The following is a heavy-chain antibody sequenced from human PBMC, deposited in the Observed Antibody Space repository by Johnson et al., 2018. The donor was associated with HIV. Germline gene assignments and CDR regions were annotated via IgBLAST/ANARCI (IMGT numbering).Heavy chain of an antibody. D-gene: IGHD3-3*01. CDR2: IRYDGSNK. CDR1: GFTFSSYG. J-gene: IGHJ3*02. V-gene: IGHV3-30*02. Sequence: QVQLVESGGGVVQPGGSLRLSCAGSGFTFSSYGMHWVRQAPGKGLEWVSFIRYDGSNKYYVDSVKGRFTISRDDSKNTLYLQMNSLKTEDTAVYYCTTGELWNGYYLHDAFDIWGQGTMVTVSS. CDR3: TTGELWNGYYLHDAFDI.